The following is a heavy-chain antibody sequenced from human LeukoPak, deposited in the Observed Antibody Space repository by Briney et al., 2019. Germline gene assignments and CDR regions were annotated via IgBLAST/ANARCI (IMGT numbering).Heavy chain of an antibody. CDR2: IYSGGST. CDR1: GFTVSTNY. CDR3: AKPKDFWSGYYDY. V-gene: IGHV3-53*05. D-gene: IGHD3-3*01. Sequence: PGGSLRLSCAASGFTVSTNYMSWVRQAPGKGLEWVSVIYSGGSTYYADSVKGRFTISRDNSKNTLYLQMNSLRAEDTAVYYCAKPKDFWSGYYDYWGQGTLVTVSS. J-gene: IGHJ4*02.